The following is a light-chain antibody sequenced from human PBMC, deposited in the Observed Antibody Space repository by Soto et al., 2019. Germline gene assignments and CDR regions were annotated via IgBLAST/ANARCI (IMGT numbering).Light chain of an antibody. CDR3: QQSYSTPPT. CDR2: AAS. Sequence: DVQMTQYQSSLSASVGDRVTITCRASQSISSYLNWYQQKPGKAPKLLIYAASSLQSGVPSRFSGSGSGTDFTLTISSLQPEDFATYYCQQSYSTPPTFGGGTKVDI. V-gene: IGKV1-39*01. J-gene: IGKJ4*01. CDR1: QSISSY.